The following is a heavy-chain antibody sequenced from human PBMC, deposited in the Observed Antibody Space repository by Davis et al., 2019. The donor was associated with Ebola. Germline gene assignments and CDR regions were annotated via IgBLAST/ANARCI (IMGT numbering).Heavy chain of an antibody. CDR1: GYTFTGYY. CDR2: INPNSGGT. Sequence: ASVKVSCKASGYTFTGYYMHWVRQAPGQGLEWMGWINPNSGGTNYAQKFQGWVTMTRDTSISTAYMELSRLRSDDTAVYYCARDGYYGSEPSAFDIWGQGTMVTVSS. CDR3: ARDGYYGSEPSAFDI. J-gene: IGHJ3*02. D-gene: IGHD3-10*01. V-gene: IGHV1-2*04.